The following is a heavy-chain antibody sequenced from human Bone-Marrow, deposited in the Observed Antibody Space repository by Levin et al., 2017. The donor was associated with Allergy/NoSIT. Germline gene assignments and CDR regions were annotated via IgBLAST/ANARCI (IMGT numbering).Heavy chain of an antibody. CDR3: ARNGAWSFEF. D-gene: IGHD2-8*01. CDR2: INRDGGDG. V-gene: IGHV3-7*01. J-gene: IGHJ4*02. CDR1: GFTFSGYW. Sequence: GGSLRLSCASSGFTFSGYWMAWVRQAPGNGLEWVANINRDGGDGYYVDSVKGRFTISRDNARNSLDLQMNSLIVEDTAVYYCARNGAWSFEFWGQGTLVTVSS.